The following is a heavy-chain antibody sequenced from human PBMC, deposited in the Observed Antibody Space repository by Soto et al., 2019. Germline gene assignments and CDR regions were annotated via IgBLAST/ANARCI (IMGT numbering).Heavy chain of an antibody. J-gene: IGHJ4*02. CDR1: GLTFINYA. CDR2: LSGSGGST. V-gene: IGHV3-23*01. CDR3: AKANGGFSVISPNLAFDF. D-gene: IGHD2-8*01. Sequence: GGSLRLSCAASGLTFINYAMTWVRQAPGKGLEWVSVLSGSGGSTYYGDSVKGRFTISRDNSKNTLYLQMNSLRAEDTAVYYCAKANGGFSVISPNLAFDFWGQGTLVTVSS.